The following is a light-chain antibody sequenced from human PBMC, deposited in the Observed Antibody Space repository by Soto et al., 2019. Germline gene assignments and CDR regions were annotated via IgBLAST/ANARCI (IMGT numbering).Light chain of an antibody. CDR1: QNVSSSY. CDR3: QQYGSPPLFT. Sequence: EIVLTQSPGTLSLSPGERATLSCRASQNVSSSYLAWYQQKPGQAPRLLIHGASSRATGIPDRFSGSGSGTDFTLTISRLEPEDFAVYYCQQYGSPPLFTFGPGTKVDIK. V-gene: IGKV3-20*01. J-gene: IGKJ3*01. CDR2: GAS.